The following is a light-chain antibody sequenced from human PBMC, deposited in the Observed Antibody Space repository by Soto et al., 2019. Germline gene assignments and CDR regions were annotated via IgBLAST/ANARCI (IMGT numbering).Light chain of an antibody. CDR1: QSVSRN. CDR2: GAS. V-gene: IGKV3-15*01. Sequence: EMLITQSPATLSVSPGERATLSCRASQSVSRNLAWYQQRPGQAPRLLIYGASTRATGIPARLSGSGSGTEFILTISSLQSEDFAVYYCQQYNNWWTFGQGTKVDIK. J-gene: IGKJ1*01. CDR3: QQYNNWWT.